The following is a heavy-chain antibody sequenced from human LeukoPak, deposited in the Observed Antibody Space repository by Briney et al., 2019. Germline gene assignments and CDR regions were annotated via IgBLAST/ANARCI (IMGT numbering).Heavy chain of an antibody. CDR3: ARDPLYYYYMDV. CDR1: GGSISSGSYY. CDR2: IYTSGST. J-gene: IGHJ6*03. Sequence: SETLSLTCTVSGGSISSGSYYWSWIRQPAGNGLELIGRIYTSGSTNYNPSLKSRVTISVDTSKNQFSLKLSSVTAADTAVYYCARDPLYYYYMDVWGKGTTVTVSS. V-gene: IGHV4-61*02.